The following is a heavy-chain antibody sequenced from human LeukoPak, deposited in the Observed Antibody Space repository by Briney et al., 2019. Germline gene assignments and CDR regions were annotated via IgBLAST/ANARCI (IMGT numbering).Heavy chain of an antibody. D-gene: IGHD3-16*01. CDR3: ARGVWGTRVPFDY. J-gene: IGHJ4*02. CDR1: GESFSGYY. CDR2: INHSGST. V-gene: IGHV4-34*01. Sequence: PSETLSLTCAVYGESFSGYYWSWIRQPPGKGLEWIGEINHSGSTNYNPSLKSRVTISVDTSKNQFSLKLSSVTAAGTAVYYCARGVWGTRVPFDYWGQGTLVTVSS.